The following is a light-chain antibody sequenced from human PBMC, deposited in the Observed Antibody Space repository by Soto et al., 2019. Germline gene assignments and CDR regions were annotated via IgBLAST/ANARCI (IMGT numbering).Light chain of an antibody. CDR2: YDS. V-gene: IGLV3-21*04. CDR3: QVWDSSSDHVV. Sequence: SYELTQPPSVSVAPGKTARITCGGNNIGSKSVHWYQHKPGQAPVLVIYYDSDRPSGIPERFSGSNSGNTATLTISRVEAGDEADYYCQVWDSSSDHVVFGGGTKL. J-gene: IGLJ2*01. CDR1: NIGSKS.